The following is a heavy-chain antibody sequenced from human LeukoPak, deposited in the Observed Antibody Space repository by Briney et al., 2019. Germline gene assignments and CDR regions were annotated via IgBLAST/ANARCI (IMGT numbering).Heavy chain of an antibody. J-gene: IGHJ4*02. CDR2: ISYDGSNK. Sequence: GGSLRLSCAASGFTFSSYAMHWVRQAPGKGLEWVAVISYDGSNKYYADSVKGRFTISRDNSKNTLYLQMNSLRAEDTALYYCARETGSAVGSTDFDYWGQGTLVTVSS. CDR3: ARETGSAVGSTDFDY. CDR1: GFTFSSYA. V-gene: IGHV3-30-3*01. D-gene: IGHD4-17*01.